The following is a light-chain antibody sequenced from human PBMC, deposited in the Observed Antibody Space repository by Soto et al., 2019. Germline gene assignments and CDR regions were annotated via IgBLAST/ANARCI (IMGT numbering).Light chain of an antibody. CDR2: GAS. CDR3: QQYNDWPLT. V-gene: IGKV3-15*01. CDR1: QSVSSN. J-gene: IGKJ4*01. Sequence: ETVMTQSPATLSASPGESATLSYGASQSVSSNLGWYQQKPGKAPRLLIYGASTRATGVAARFSGTWSGTECTLTISNLHSEDFGVYYCQQYNDWPLTCGGGNKVEIK.